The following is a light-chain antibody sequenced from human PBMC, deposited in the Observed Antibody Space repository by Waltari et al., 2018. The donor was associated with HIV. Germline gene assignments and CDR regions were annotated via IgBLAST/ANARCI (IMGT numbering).Light chain of an antibody. V-gene: IGKV4-1*01. CDR1: QSILYNSNNKNY. Sequence: DIVMTQSPDALAVSLGARAAINCTYSQSILYNSNNKNYLVWYQQRPGQPPKVLISWASTRESGVPDRFSGSGSGTHFTLAINGLQAEDVAVYYCQQYYSIPITFGQGTRLDIK. CDR3: QQYYSIPIT. J-gene: IGKJ5*01. CDR2: WAS.